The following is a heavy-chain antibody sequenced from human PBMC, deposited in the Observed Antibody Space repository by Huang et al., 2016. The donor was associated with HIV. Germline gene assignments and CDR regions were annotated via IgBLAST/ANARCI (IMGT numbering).Heavy chain of an antibody. D-gene: IGHD1-26*01. CDR1: GFSFSTYG. J-gene: IGHJ4*02. Sequence: VQLVESGGGVVQPGRSLRLPCAASGFSFSTYGLHWVRQAPGKGLEWVAVISYDGSNKYYAHSVKGRFTISRDTSENKVYLQMNSLRHEDTAVYYCAKDGADEEWDIDYWGQGTLVTVSS. CDR2: ISYDGSNK. V-gene: IGHV3-30*18. CDR3: AKDGADEEWDIDY.